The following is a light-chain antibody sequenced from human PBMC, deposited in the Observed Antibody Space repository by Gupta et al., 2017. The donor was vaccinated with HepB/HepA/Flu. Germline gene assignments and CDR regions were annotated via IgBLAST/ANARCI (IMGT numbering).Light chain of an antibody. CDR1: QSLLHSNGYDQ. V-gene: IGKV2-28*01. CDR2: MTS. Sequence: DIVMTQSPLSLPVTPGEPAYISCRSSQSLLHSNGYDQMEWYLQKPGQPPQLLIYMTSNRAYGVPDRFSGSGSGTDFTLKISIVEAEDVGVYYCMQALQSPRTFGQGTKVEIK. CDR3: MQALQSPRT. J-gene: IGKJ1*01.